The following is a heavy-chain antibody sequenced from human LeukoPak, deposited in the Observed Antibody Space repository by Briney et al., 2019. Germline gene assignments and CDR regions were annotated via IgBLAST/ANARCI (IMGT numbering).Heavy chain of an antibody. CDR2: INHSGST. Sequence: SETLSLTCAVYGGSFSGYYWSWIRQPPGKGLEWIGEINHSGSTNYNPSLKSRVTISVDTSKNQFSLKLSSVTAADTAVYYCARRPMYSSSWSDGHPSTYYFDYWGQGTLVTVSS. V-gene: IGHV4-34*01. J-gene: IGHJ4*02. CDR1: GGSFSGYY. CDR3: ARRPMYSSSWSDGHPSTYYFDY. D-gene: IGHD6-13*01.